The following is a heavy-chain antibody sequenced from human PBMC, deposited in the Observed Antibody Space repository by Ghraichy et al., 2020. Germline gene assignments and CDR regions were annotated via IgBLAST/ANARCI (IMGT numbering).Heavy chain of an antibody. Sequence: GGSLRLSCPASGFTFRNYAMSWVRQAPGKGLEWVSSISGSGGNLYHADSVKGRFMISRDNGRNTLYLQMDSLRVEDTGTYFCAKMGYGDARRDNWFDSWGPGTLVTVSS. J-gene: IGHJ5*01. CDR1: GFTFRNYA. CDR2: ISGSGGNL. CDR3: AKMGYGDARRDNWFDS. V-gene: IGHV3-23*01. D-gene: IGHD2-15*01.